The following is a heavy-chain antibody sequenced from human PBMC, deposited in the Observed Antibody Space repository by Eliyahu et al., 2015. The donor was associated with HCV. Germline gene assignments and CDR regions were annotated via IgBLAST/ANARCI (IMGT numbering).Heavy chain of an antibody. Sequence: EVQLVESGGGLVXPXGSLRLSCAASGFTAXRPWMHWVRQVSGKGLVWVSHXNPDGSDTSYVDSVRXRFTISRDNAKNTLYLQMSSLRVEDTAIYYCTSDGSSAFDIWGPGTAVTVSS. CDR1: GFTAXRPW. CDR2: XNPDGSDT. CDR3: TSDGSSAFDI. J-gene: IGHJ3*02. V-gene: IGHV3-74*01.